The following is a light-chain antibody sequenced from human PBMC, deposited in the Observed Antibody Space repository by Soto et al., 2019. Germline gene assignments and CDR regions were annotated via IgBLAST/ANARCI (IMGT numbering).Light chain of an antibody. CDR3: SSWTSSTTQV. J-gene: IGLJ3*02. V-gene: IGLV2-14*01. CDR2: EVA. Sequence: QSVLTQPASVSGSPGQSITISCTGTSSDVGGYNFVSWYQQYPGKAPKLIIYEVASRPSGVSNRFSGSKSGNTASLTISGLRAEDEADYYCSSWTSSTTQVFGGGTKVTVL. CDR1: SSDVGGYNF.